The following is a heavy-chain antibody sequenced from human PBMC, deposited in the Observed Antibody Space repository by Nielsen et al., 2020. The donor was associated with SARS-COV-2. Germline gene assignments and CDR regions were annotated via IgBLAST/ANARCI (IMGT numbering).Heavy chain of an antibody. V-gene: IGHV3-7*05. CDR3: ARERSYSNYDFYYFGMDV. Sequence: GGSLRLSCAASGFTFSSYWMSWVRQAPGKGLEWVANIKQDGSEKYYVDSVKGRFTISRDNAKNSLYLQMNSLRAEDTAVYYCARERSYSNYDFYYFGMDVWGQGTTVTVSS. D-gene: IGHD4-11*01. CDR1: GFTFSSYW. CDR2: IKQDGSEK. J-gene: IGHJ6*02.